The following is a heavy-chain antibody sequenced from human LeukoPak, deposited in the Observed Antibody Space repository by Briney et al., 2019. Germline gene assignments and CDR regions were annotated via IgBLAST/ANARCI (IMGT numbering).Heavy chain of an antibody. J-gene: IGHJ4*02. CDR1: GFTFSSYG. CDR3: AKDLDY. V-gene: IGHV3-30*18. Sequence: GGSLRLSCAASGFTFSSYGMHWVRQAPGKGLEWVAVISYDGINKNYADSVKGRFTISRDNSKNTLYLQMNSLKSEDTAVYYCAKDLDYWGQGTLVTVSS. CDR2: ISYDGINK.